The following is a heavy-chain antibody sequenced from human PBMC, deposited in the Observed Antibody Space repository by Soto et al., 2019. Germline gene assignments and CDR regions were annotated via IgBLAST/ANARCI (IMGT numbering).Heavy chain of an antibody. J-gene: IGHJ6*02. D-gene: IGHD5-12*01. Sequence: QVHLVQSGPEVQKPGASVRVSCQASGYTFTNYGISWVRQAPGQGLEWLGWISPYSGDTNHAQKLQGRLTMTTDKSTSTAYMELRSLRSDDTAVYYCARRGGSDPCGMDVWGQGTTVTVSS. CDR3: ARRGGSDPCGMDV. CDR1: GYTFTNYG. CDR2: ISPYSGDT. V-gene: IGHV1-18*01.